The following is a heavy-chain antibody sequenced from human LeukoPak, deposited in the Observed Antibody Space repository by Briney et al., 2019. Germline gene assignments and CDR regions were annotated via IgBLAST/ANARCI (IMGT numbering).Heavy chain of an antibody. Sequence: SVKVSCKASGGTFSSYAISWVRQAPGQGLEWMGGIIPIFGTANYAQKFQGRVTITADESTSTAYMELSSLRSEDTAVYYCASGYSGSPYYYYYYMDVWGKGTTVTISS. D-gene: IGHD5-12*01. V-gene: IGHV1-69*13. CDR3: ASGYSGSPYYYYYYMDV. CDR1: GGTFSSYA. CDR2: IIPIFGTA. J-gene: IGHJ6*03.